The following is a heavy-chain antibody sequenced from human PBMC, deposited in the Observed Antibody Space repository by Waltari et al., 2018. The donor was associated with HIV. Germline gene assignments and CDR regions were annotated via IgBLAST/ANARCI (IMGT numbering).Heavy chain of an antibody. CDR1: GFSFSSYA. Sequence: VHLLASGGGLVQPGGSLRLSCAASGFSFSSYALSWVRQAPGKGLGWGPDISGNGGTGYYEDCGGSRFTISRDNAKNTLFLKMNSLRSDETAVYYGAKVYYYDSSTYFLKVPDYDYWGQGTLVTVSS. J-gene: IGHJ4*02. CDR2: ISGNGGTG. V-gene: IGHV3-23*01. CDR3: AKVYYYDSSTYFLKVPDYDY. D-gene: IGHD3-22*01.